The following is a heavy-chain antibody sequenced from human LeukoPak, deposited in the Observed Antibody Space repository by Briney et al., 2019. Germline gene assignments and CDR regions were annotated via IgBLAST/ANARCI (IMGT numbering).Heavy chain of an antibody. Sequence: GGSLRLSCAASGFIFSDYHMYWVRQLTGKGLEWVSTVSPSGDTYYPGSVQGRFTISRDNAGTSFFLQMDSLTAGDTAVYYSARGRGYSGYIDYWGQGALVTVSS. V-gene: IGHV3-13*01. CDR3: ARGRGYSGYIDY. J-gene: IGHJ4*02. CDR2: VSPSGDT. CDR1: GFIFSDYH. D-gene: IGHD5-12*01.